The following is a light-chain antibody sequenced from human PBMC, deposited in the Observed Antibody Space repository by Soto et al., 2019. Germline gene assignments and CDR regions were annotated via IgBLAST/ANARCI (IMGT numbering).Light chain of an antibody. CDR1: QNIGKF. V-gene: IGKV1-39*01. J-gene: IGKJ4*01. CDR2: ATS. Sequence: DIQMTQSPSSLSASVGDRVTITCRPSQNIGKFLNWYQQKPGKAPTALIHATSTLQSGVSSRFSGSGSDTEFTLTITSLQPEDFSTYFSQQSLSSPLTFRGGTKV. CDR3: QQSLSSPLT.